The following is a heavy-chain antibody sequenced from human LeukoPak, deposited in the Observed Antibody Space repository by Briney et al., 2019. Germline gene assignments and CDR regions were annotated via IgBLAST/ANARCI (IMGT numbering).Heavy chain of an antibody. J-gene: IGHJ4*02. CDR3: ARVGYNSGCDYFDY. CDR2: ISAYNGNT. D-gene: IGHD6-19*01. CDR1: GYTFTSYA. Sequence: ASVTVSCKASGYTFTSYAISWVRQAPEQGLEWMGWISAYNGNTNYAQKLQGRVTMTTDTSTSTAYMELRSLRSDDTVVYYCARVGYNSGCDYFDYWGQGTLVTVSS. V-gene: IGHV1-18*01.